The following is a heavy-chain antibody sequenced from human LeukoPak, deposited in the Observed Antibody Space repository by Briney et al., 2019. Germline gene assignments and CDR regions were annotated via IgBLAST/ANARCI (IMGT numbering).Heavy chain of an antibody. J-gene: IGHJ4*02. Sequence: GGSLRLSCAASGFTFSNAWMSWVRQAPGKGLEWVGRIKSKTDGGTTDYAAPVKGRFTISRDDSKNTLYLQMNSLKTEDTAVYYCTTDLGVAVVGDYWGQGTLVTVSS. CDR2: IKSKTDGGTT. V-gene: IGHV3-15*01. CDR3: TTDLGVAVVGDY. D-gene: IGHD6-19*01. CDR1: GFTFSNAW.